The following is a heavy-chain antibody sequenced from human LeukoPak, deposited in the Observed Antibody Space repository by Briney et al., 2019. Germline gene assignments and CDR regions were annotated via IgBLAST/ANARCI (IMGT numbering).Heavy chain of an antibody. CDR3: ARLDYYDSSGHIDY. J-gene: IGHJ4*02. D-gene: IGHD3-22*01. Sequence: SETLSLTCSVSGGSISSHYWSWIRQPPGKGLEWIGYIYYSGSTKYNPSLKSRVTISVDTSKNQFSLKLSSVTAADTAVYYCARLDYYDSSGHIDYWGQGTLVTVSS. V-gene: IGHV4-59*08. CDR1: GGSISSHY. CDR2: IYYSGST.